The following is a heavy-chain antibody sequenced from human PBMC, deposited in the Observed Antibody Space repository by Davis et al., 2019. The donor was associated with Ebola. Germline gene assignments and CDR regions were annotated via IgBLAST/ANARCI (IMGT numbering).Heavy chain of an antibody. CDR1: GGSISSYY. CDR3: ARAPMRYYYDSSGYYAKYYFDY. V-gene: IGHV4-59*08. D-gene: IGHD3-22*01. Sequence: MPSETLSLTCTVSGGSISSYYWSWIRQPPGKGLEWIGYVHDSGSTNYKLSLESRVAISIDTSKNQFSLKLNSVTAADTAVYYCARAPMRYYYDSSGYYAKYYFDYWGQGTLVTVSS. J-gene: IGHJ4*02. CDR2: VHDSGST.